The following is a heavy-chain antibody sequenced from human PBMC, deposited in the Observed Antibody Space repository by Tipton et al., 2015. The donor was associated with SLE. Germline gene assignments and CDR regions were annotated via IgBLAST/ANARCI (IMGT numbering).Heavy chain of an antibody. D-gene: IGHD1-26*01. J-gene: IGHJ4*02. CDR1: GFTFSSYA. V-gene: IGHV3-23*01. CDR2: ISGSGGST. Sequence: SLRLSCAASGFTFSSYAMSWVRQAPGKGLEWVSAISGSGGSTYYADSVKGRFTISRDNAKNSLYLQMNSLRAEDTAVYYCARSPKPNIVGATKYYFDYWGQGTLVTVSS. CDR3: ARSPKPNIVGATKYYFDY.